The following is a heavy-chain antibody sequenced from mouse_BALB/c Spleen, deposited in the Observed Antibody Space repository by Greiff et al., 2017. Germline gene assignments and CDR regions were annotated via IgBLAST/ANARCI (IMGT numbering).Heavy chain of an antibody. CDR2: ISYSGST. V-gene: IGHV3-2*02. CDR3: ARGYYGSSYGFAY. Sequence: EVKLMESGPGLVKPSQSLSLTCTVTGYSITSDYAWNWIRQFPGNKLEWMGYISYSGSTSYNPSLKSRISITRDTSKNQFFLQLNSVTTEDTATYYCARGYYGSSYGFAYWGQGTLVTVSA. D-gene: IGHD1-1*01. CDR1: GYSITSDYA. J-gene: IGHJ3*01.